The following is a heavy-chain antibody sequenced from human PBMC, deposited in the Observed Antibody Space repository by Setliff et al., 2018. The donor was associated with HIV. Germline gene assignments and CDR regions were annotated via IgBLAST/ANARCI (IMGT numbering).Heavy chain of an antibody. CDR1: GFTLSGST. CDR3: TPGYCTSTSLHWFDP. Sequence: PGGSLRLSCAASGFTLSGSTMHWVRQASGRGLEWVGHIRSKANNYATVYAASVKGRFTISRDDSKNTAYLQMNSLKTEDTAVYYCTPGYCTSTSLHWFDPWGQGTLVTVSS. CDR2: IRSKANNYAT. V-gene: IGHV3-73*01. D-gene: IGHD2-2*01. J-gene: IGHJ5*02.